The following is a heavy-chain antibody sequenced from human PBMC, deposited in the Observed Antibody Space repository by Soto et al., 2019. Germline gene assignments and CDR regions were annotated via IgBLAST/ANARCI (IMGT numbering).Heavy chain of an antibody. Sequence: SETLSLTCAVSSGSISSSNWWSWVRQPPGKGLEWIGEIHHSGSTNYNPSLKSRVTISVDKSKNQFSLKLSSVTAADTAVYYCARAGRKGVRDKSRWFDPWGQGTLVTVSS. CDR1: SGSISSSNW. CDR2: IHHSGST. CDR3: ARAGRKGVRDKSRWFDP. V-gene: IGHV4-4*02. J-gene: IGHJ5*02. D-gene: IGHD2-8*01.